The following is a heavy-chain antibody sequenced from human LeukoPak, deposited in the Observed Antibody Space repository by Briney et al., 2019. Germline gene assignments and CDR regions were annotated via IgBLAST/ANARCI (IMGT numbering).Heavy chain of an antibody. CDR1: GFTFSSYA. Sequence: PGGSLRLSCAAAGFTFSSYAMSWVRQAPGKGLEWVSGISGSGGSTYYADSVKGRFTISRDNGDNSLFLQLSGLTDEDTAVYYCARDGIMGEWDYYFDSWGQGTMVTVSS. V-gene: IGHV3-23*01. D-gene: IGHD3-16*01. J-gene: IGHJ4*02. CDR3: ARDGIMGEWDYYFDS. CDR2: ISGSGGST.